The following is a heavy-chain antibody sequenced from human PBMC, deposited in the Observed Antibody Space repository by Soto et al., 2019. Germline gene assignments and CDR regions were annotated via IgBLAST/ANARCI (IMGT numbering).Heavy chain of an antibody. J-gene: IGHJ4*02. Sequence: GGSLRLSCAASGFTFSSYGMHWVRQAPGKGLEWVAVIWYDGSNKYYADSVKGRFTISRDNSKNTLYLQMNSLRAEDTAVYYCARDPTPYYYDGSGYPPDYWGQGTLVTVSS. CDR2: IWYDGSNK. V-gene: IGHV3-33*01. CDR1: GFTFSSYG. D-gene: IGHD3-22*01. CDR3: ARDPTPYYYDGSGYPPDY.